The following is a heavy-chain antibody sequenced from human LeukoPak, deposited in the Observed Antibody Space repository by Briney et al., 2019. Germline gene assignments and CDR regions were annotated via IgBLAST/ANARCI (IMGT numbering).Heavy chain of an antibody. V-gene: IGHV4-39*01. CDR2: IYYSGST. CDR3: AKISGSYSPFDC. Sequence: SETLSLTCTVSRGSISSNSYYWGWIRQPPGKGLEWIGSIYYSGSTYYNPSLKSRVTISGDTSKNQFSLKLTSVTDADTAVYYCAKISGSYSPFDCWGRGTLVTVSS. J-gene: IGHJ4*02. D-gene: IGHD1-26*01. CDR1: RGSISSNSYY.